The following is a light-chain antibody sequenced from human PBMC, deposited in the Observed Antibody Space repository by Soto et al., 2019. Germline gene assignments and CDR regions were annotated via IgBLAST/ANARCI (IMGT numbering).Light chain of an antibody. CDR1: QSVLHSSNNKNY. V-gene: IGKV4-1*01. Sequence: DIVMTQSPDSLAVSLGERATINRKSSQSVLHSSNNKNYLAWYQQKPGQPPKLLIYWASTRESGVPDRFSGSGSGTDFTLTISSLQAEDVAVYYCQQYYSTPLTFGQGTKVDI. CDR3: QQYYSTPLT. CDR2: WAS. J-gene: IGKJ1*01.